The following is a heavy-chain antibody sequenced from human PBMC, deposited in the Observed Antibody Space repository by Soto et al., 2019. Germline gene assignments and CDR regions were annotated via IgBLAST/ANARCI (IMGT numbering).Heavy chain of an antibody. CDR3: VKDEGIEAMDV. CDR2: ITSSGSYV. D-gene: IGHD3-3*02. Sequence: VGSLRLSCVTSGFTFSRNTMNWVRQAPGKGLEWVASITSSGSYVYYADSVKGRFSASRDNAKNSLSLQMDSLRPDDTAIYFCVKDEGIEAMDVWGQGTTVTVSS. V-gene: IGHV3-21*01. CDR1: GFTFSRNT. J-gene: IGHJ6*02.